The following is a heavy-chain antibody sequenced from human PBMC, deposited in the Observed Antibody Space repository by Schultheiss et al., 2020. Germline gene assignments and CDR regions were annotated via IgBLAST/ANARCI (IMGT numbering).Heavy chain of an antibody. CDR1: GGTFSSYA. CDR3: ARDEETGTTAAYRMDA. Sequence: SVKVSCKASGGTFSSYAISWVRQAPGQGLEWMGGIIPIFGTANYAQKFQGRVTITADKSTTTAYMELISLRSQDTAVYFCARDEETGTTAAYRMDAWGQGTTVTVSS. CDR2: IIPIFGTA. J-gene: IGHJ6*02. V-gene: IGHV1-69*06. D-gene: IGHD1-1*01.